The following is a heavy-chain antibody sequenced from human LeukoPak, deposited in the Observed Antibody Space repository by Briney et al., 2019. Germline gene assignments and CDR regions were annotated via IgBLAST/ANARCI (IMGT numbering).Heavy chain of an antibody. V-gene: IGHV3-48*04. CDR3: ARADMVRGLDF. CDR2: ISSSSSTI. J-gene: IGHJ4*02. Sequence: GGSLRLSCAASGFTFSSYSMSWVRQAPGKGLEWVSYISSSSSTIYYADSVKGRFTISRDNAKNSLYLQMNSLRAEDTAVNYCARADMVRGLDFWVQGSMVSVCS. D-gene: IGHD3-10*01. CDR1: GFTFSSYS.